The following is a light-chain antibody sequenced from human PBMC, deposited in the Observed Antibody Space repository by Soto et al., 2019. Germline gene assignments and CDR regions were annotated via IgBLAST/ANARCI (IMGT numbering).Light chain of an antibody. J-gene: IGLJ2*01. CDR2: KSN. V-gene: IGLV1-47*01. Sequence: QSVLTQPPSASGTPGQRVTIXCXXXXXXFASNSVYWYQQVPGTAPKLLIYKSNQRPSGVPDRFSGSKSGTSASLAISGLRSEDEADYYCVAWHDNLSCVLFGGGTKLTAL. CDR1: XXXFASNS. CDR3: VAWHDNLSCVL.